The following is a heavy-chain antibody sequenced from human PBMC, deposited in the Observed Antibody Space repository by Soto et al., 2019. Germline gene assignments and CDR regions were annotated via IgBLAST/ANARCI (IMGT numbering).Heavy chain of an antibody. Sequence: PSETLSLTCTVSGTSISSSDYYWGWIRQPPGKGLEWITSIYYTGMTYYNPSLKSRVTISVDRSKNQLSLKLNSVTAADRAVYYCATCPSSSNAYRPFDYLCQGPLVTVSS. CDR2: IYYTGMT. CDR3: ATCPSSSNAYRPFDY. CDR1: GTSISSSDYY. V-gene: IGHV4-39*01. J-gene: IGHJ4*02. D-gene: IGHD6-13*01.